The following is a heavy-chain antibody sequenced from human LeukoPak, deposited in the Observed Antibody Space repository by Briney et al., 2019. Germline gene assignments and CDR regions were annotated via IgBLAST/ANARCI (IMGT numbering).Heavy chain of an antibody. CDR3: ARGGRYFDWLLNLPFDY. CDR1: GGSFSGYY. J-gene: IGHJ4*02. CDR2: INHSGST. Sequence: SETLSLTCAVYGGSFSGYYWSWIRQPPGKGLEWIGEINHSGSTNYNPSLKSRVTISVDTSKNQFSLKLSSVTAAGTAVYYCARGGRYFDWLLNLPFDYWGQGTLVTVSS. V-gene: IGHV4-34*01. D-gene: IGHD3-9*01.